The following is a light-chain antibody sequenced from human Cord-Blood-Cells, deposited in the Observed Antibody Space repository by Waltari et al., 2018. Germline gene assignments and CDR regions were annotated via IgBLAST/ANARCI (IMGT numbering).Light chain of an antibody. Sequence: QSALTQPASVSGSPGQSITISCTGTSSDVGGYNYVSWYQQHPGKAPKLIIYDVSKRPSGVSKRFSGSKSGNTASLTISGLQAEDEADYYCSSYTSSSTRVFGGGTKLTVL. CDR3: SSYTSSSTRV. V-gene: IGLV2-14*01. CDR1: SSDVGGYNY. CDR2: DVS. J-gene: IGLJ3*02.